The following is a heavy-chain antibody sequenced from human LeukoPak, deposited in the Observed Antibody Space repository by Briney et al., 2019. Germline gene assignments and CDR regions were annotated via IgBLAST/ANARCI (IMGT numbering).Heavy chain of an antibody. CDR2: IYYSGST. D-gene: IGHD2-8*01. V-gene: IGHV4-39*07. CDR1: GGSISSSSYY. CDR3: ARCVPYEGYYYMDV. J-gene: IGHJ6*03. Sequence: PSETLSLTCTVSGGSISSSSYYWGWIRQPPGKGLEWIGSIYYSGSTYYNPSLKSRVTVSVDTSKNQFSLKLSSVTAADTAVYYCARCVPYEGYYYMDVWGKGITVTVSS.